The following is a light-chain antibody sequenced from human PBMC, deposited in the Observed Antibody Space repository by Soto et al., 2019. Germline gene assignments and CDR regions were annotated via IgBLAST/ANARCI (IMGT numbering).Light chain of an antibody. CDR1: QSVTSSY. V-gene: IGKV3-20*01. CDR2: GAS. Sequence: EIVLTQSPGTLSLSPGERATLSCRASQSVTSSYLAWYQHKRGQAPRLLIYGASSRATGIPDRFGGSGSGPDFTITISILEREDFAVYYCQQYGSSPYTFGQGTKMEIK. CDR3: QQYGSSPYT. J-gene: IGKJ2*01.